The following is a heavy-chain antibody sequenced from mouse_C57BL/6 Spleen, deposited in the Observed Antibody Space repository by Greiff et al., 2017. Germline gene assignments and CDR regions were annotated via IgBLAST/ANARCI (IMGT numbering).Heavy chain of an antibody. D-gene: IGHD1-1*01. CDR3: ARGPYYYGSSYDAMDY. Sequence: VQLQQSGPVLVKPGASVKMSCKASGYTFTDYYMNWVKQSHGKSLEWIGVINPYNGGTSYNQTFKGKATLTVDKSSSTAYMERNSLTSEDSAVYYCARGPYYYGSSYDAMDYWGQGTSATVSS. J-gene: IGHJ4*01. CDR2: INPYNGGT. CDR1: GYTFTDYY. V-gene: IGHV1-19*01.